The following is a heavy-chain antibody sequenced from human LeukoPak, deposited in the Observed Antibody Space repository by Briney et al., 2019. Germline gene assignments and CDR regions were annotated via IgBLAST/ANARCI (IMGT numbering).Heavy chain of an antibody. Sequence: SETLSLTCTVSGGSISSYYWSWIRQPPGKGLEWIGYIYYSGSTNYNPSLKSRVTISVDTSKTQFSLKLSSVTAADTAVYYCARSRDRYWDAFDVWGQGTMVTVSS. V-gene: IGHV4-59*01. D-gene: IGHD1-14*01. CDR2: IYYSGST. J-gene: IGHJ3*01. CDR1: GGSISSYY. CDR3: ARSRDRYWDAFDV.